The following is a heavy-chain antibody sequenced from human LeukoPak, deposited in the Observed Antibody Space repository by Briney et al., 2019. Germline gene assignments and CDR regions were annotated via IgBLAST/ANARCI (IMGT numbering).Heavy chain of an antibody. Sequence: EASVKVSCKASGGTFSSYAISWVRQAPGQGLEWMGGIIPIFGTANYAQKFQGRVTITADESTSTAYMELSSLRSEDTAVYYCARTISLIVQEYAFDIWGQGTMVTVSS. J-gene: IGHJ3*02. V-gene: IGHV1-69*01. CDR3: ARTISLIVQEYAFDI. D-gene: IGHD3-22*01. CDR2: IIPIFGTA. CDR1: GGTFSSYA.